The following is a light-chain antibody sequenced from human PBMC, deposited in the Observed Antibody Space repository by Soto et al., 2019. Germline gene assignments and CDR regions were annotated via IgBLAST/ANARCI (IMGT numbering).Light chain of an antibody. J-gene: IGLJ1*01. CDR3: SSYTSSSTL. CDR1: SSDVGGYNY. CDR2: DVS. V-gene: IGLV2-14*01. Sequence: QSVLSRPAYVSGSPGQSITISCTGTSSDVGGYNYVSWYQQHPGKAPKLMIYDVSNRPSGVSNRFSGSKSGNTASLTISGLQAEDEADYYCSSYTSSSTLFGTGTKVTVL.